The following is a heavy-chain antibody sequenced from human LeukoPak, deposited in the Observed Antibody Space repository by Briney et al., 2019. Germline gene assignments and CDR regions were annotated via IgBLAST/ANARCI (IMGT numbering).Heavy chain of an antibody. D-gene: IGHD6-19*01. CDR2: IYYSGST. J-gene: IGHJ6*02. CDR3: ARMKANLAVAGTLTYYGMDV. V-gene: IGHV4-59*08. Sequence: PSETLSLTCTVSGVSISSYYWSWIRQPPGKGLEWIGYIYYSGSTNYNPSLKSRVTISVDTSKNQFSLKLSSVTAADTAVYYCARMKANLAVAGTLTYYGMDVWGQGTTVTVSS. CDR1: GVSISSYY.